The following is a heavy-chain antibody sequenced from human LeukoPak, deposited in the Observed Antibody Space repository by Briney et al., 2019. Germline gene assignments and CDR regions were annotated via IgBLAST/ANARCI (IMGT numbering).Heavy chain of an antibody. CDR1: GFTFSSYA. J-gene: IGHJ6*03. D-gene: IGHD5-18*01. V-gene: IGHV3-30*04. Sequence: PGGSLRLSCAASGFTFSSYAMHWVRQAPGKGLEGVAVISYDGSNKYYADSVKGPFTISRDNSKNTLYLQMNSLRAEDTAVYYCARDRGYSYGGYYYYYMDVWGKGTTVTVSS. CDR3: ARDRGYSYGGYYYYYMDV. CDR2: ISYDGSNK.